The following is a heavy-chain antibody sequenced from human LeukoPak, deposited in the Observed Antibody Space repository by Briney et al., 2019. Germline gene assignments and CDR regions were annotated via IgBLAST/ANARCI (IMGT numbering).Heavy chain of an antibody. J-gene: IGHJ5*02. CDR1: GYTFTSYD. D-gene: IGHD3-3*01. Sequence: GASVKVSCEASGYTFTSYDINWVRQATGQGLEWMGWMNPNSGNTGYAQKFQGRVTMTRNTSISTAYMELSSLRSEDTAVYYCATARFSYDFWSGYYTSWFDPWGQGTLVTVSS. CDR3: ATARFSYDFWSGYYTSWFDP. CDR2: MNPNSGNT. V-gene: IGHV1-8*01.